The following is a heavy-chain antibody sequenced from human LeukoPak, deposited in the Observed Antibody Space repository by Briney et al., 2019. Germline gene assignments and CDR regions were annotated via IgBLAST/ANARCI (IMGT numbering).Heavy chain of an antibody. V-gene: IGHV1-8*03. J-gene: IGHJ5*02. CDR1: GYTFTSYD. Sequence: ASVKVSCKASGYTFTSYDINWVRQATGQGLEWMGWMNPNSGNTGYAQKFQGRVTITRNTSISTAYMELSSLRSEDTAVYYCARDRSQQLANHGWFDPWGQGTLVTVSS. CDR2: MNPNSGNT. D-gene: IGHD6-13*01. CDR3: ARDRSQQLANHGWFDP.